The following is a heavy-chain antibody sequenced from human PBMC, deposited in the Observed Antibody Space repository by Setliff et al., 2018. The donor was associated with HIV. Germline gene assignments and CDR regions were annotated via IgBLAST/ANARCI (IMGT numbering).Heavy chain of an antibody. V-gene: IGHV1-18*01. Sequence: ASVKVSCKASGYTFTTYGISWVRQAPGHGLEWMGWISPNFGHTKYAQKFLDRVTMTVDAATSRVYMELRSLRSDDTAVYFCARLGSGWSDSYYYAMDIWGQGTTVTVSS. CDR1: GYTFTTYG. J-gene: IGHJ6*02. CDR2: ISPNFGHT. CDR3: ARLGSGWSDSYYYAMDI. D-gene: IGHD6-19*01.